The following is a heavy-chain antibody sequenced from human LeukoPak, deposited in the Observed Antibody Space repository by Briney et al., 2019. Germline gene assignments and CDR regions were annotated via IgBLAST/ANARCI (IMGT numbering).Heavy chain of an antibody. CDR2: ISANNGNT. CDR3: ARVLGSRYYYDSSGYLDY. CDR1: GYTFSNYG. J-gene: IGHJ4*02. D-gene: IGHD3-22*01. Sequence: GASVKVSCKASGYTFSNYGISWVRQAPGQGLEWMGWISANNGNTNYAQKLQGRVTMTTDTSTSTAYMELRSLRSDDTAVYYCARVLGSRYYYDSSGYLDYWGQGTLVTVSS. V-gene: IGHV1-18*01.